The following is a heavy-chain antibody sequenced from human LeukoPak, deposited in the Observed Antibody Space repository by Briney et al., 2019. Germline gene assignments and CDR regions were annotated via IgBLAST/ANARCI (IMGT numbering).Heavy chain of an antibody. CDR3: ARLSRYYGSGTRYYYMDV. Sequence: TGGSLRLSCAASGFTFSSYEMNWVRQPPGKGLEWIGSIYYSGSTNYNPSLKSRVTISVDTSKNQFSLKLSSVTAADTAVYYCARLSRYYGSGTRYYYMDVWGKGTTVTISS. CDR1: GFTFSSYE. CDR2: IYYSGST. D-gene: IGHD3-10*01. J-gene: IGHJ6*03. V-gene: IGHV4-59*01.